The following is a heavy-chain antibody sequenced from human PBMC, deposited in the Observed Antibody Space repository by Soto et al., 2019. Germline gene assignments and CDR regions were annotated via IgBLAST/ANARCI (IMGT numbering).Heavy chain of an antibody. CDR2: IYYSGST. Sequence: QVQLQESGPGLVKPSETLSLTCTVSGGSVSSGSYYWSWIRQPPGKGLEWIGYIYYSGSTNYNPSHKSRVTRTVDTSKNHFSLKLSSVTAADTAVYYCARVAGCTNGVCPWHFDLWGRGTLVTVSS. D-gene: IGHD2-8*01. CDR3: ARVAGCTNGVCPWHFDL. V-gene: IGHV4-61*01. J-gene: IGHJ2*01. CDR1: GGSVSSGSYY.